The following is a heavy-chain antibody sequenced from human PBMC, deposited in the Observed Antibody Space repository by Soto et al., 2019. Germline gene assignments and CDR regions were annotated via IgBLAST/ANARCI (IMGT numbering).Heavy chain of an antibody. J-gene: IGHJ4*02. CDR2: IYYSGST. Sequence: QVQLQESGPGLVKPSQTLSLTCTVSGGSISSGGYYWSWIRQHPGKGLEWIGYIYYSGSTYYNPPLKSRVTLTVDTSKNQFSLKLSSVTAADTAVYYCARDGGIAAAGPRFDYWGQGTLVTVSS. CDR3: ARDGGIAAAGPRFDY. CDR1: GGSISSGGYY. V-gene: IGHV4-31*03. D-gene: IGHD6-13*01.